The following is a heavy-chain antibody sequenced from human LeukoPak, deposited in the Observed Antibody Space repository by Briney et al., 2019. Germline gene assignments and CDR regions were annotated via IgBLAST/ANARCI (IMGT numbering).Heavy chain of an antibody. CDR1: GGSISSSSYY. CDR2: IYYSGST. Sequence: SETLSLTCTVSGGSISSSSYYWGWIRQPPGKGLEWIGSIYYSGSTYYNPSVKSRVTISVDTSKNQFSLHLSSVTAADSAVYFCARGSMRRRYFYYYMDVWGNGTTVTVSS. V-gene: IGHV4-39*07. J-gene: IGHJ6*03. CDR3: ARGSMRRRYFYYYMDV. D-gene: IGHD6-6*01.